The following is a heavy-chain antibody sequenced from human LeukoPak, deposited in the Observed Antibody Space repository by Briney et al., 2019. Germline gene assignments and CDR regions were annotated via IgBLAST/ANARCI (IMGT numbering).Heavy chain of an antibody. CDR1: GGSISSYY. V-gene: IGHV4-59*08. J-gene: IGHJ4*02. Sequence: PSETLSLTCTVSGGSISSYYWSWIRQPPGKGLEWIGYIYYSGSTNYNPSLKSRVTISVDTSKNQFSLKLSSVTAADTAVYYCARHRRLWFGELVDYWGQGTLVTVSS. D-gene: IGHD3-10*01. CDR2: IYYSGST. CDR3: ARHRRLWFGELVDY.